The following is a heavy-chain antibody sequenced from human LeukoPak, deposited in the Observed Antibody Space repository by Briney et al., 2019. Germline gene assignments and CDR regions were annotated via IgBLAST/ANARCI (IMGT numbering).Heavy chain of an antibody. CDR3: ARERFDGGDDSSGYADAFDI. D-gene: IGHD3-22*01. V-gene: IGHV1-69*04. CDR2: IIPIVGIA. Sequence: ASVKVSCKASGGTFSSYAISWVRQAPGQGLEWMGRIIPIVGIANYAQKFQGRVTITADKSTSTAYMELSSLRSEDTAVYYCARERFDGGDDSSGYADAFDIWGQGTMVTVSS. CDR1: GGTFSSYA. J-gene: IGHJ3*02.